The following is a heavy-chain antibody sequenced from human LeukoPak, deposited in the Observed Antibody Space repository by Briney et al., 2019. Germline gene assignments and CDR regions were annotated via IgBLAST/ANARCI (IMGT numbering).Heavy chain of an antibody. CDR1: GGSFSGYY. J-gene: IGHJ6*03. V-gene: IGHV4-34*01. CDR2: INHSGST. D-gene: IGHD3-22*01. CDR3: ARGPTRRITMISFYMDV. Sequence: PSETLSLTCAVYGGSFSGYYWSWIRQPPGKGLEWIGEINHSGSTNYNPSLKSRVTISVDTSKNQFSLKLSSVTAADTAVYYCARGPTRRITMISFYMDVWGKGTTVTVSS.